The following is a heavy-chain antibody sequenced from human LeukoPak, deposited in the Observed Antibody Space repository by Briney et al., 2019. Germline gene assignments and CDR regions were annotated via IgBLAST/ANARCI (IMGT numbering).Heavy chain of an antibody. CDR3: ASGAGWLIDY. CDR1: GGHIDSIY. V-gene: IGHV4-4*08. D-gene: IGHD6-19*01. Sequence: SETLSLTCSVSGGHIDSIYWNWIRQPPGKGLEWIGYIDNSGSTKYNPSLQSRITMSRDTSKKQFSLKLTSVTAADTAMYYCASGAGWLIDYWGQGTLVSVSS. CDR2: IDNSGST. J-gene: IGHJ4*02.